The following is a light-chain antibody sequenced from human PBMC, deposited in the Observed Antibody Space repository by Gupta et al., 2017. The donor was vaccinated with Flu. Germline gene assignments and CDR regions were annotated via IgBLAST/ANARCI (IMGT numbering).Light chain of an antibody. J-gene: IGKJ2*03. CDR2: AAS. CDR3: QQRNSTPHR. CDR1: QSISSY. V-gene: IGKV1-39*01. Sequence: DIQMTQSPSSLSASVGDRVTITCRASQSISSYLNWYQQKPGKAPKLLIYAASSLQSGVPSRFSGSGSGTDFTLTISRLQPEDFATYYCQQRNSTPHRFGQGTXLEIK.